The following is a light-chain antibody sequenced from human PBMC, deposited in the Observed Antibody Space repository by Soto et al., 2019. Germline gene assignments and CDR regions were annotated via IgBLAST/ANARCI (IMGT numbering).Light chain of an antibody. V-gene: IGKV1-39*01. CDR3: QEGFSIPSWT. CDR2: TAF. J-gene: IGKJ1*01. Sequence: IQMTQSPASLTTNLVSTVIRTCVVSQGTRYDLGWYQLMPGKAPKRLICTAFNLQCGVPSRFSGSGSGTDFTLTISSLQPEDFATYYWQEGFSIPSWTFGQVAK. CDR1: QGTRYD.